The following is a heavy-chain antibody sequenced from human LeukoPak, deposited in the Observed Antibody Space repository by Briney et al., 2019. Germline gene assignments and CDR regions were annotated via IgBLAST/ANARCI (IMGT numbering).Heavy chain of an antibody. Sequence: GGSLRLSCAASGFTFSTYAMVWVRQAPGKGLEWVSAVSGGGDATYYADSVKGRFTISRDNSKNTLYLQMNSLRAEDTAVYYCAKVSPLRYWGQGTLVTVSS. CDR2: VSGGGDAT. CDR1: GFTFSTYA. J-gene: IGHJ4*02. D-gene: IGHD3-16*01. V-gene: IGHV3-23*01. CDR3: AKVSPLRY.